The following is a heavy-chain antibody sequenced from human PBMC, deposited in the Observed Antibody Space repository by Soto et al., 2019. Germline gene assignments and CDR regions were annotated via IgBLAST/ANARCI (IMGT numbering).Heavy chain of an antibody. CDR1: GGTFSSYT. D-gene: IGHD2-15*01. J-gene: IGHJ4*02. V-gene: IGHV1-69*08. Sequence: QVQLVQSGAEVKKPGSSVKVSCKASGGTFSSYTISWVRQAPGQGLEWMGRIIPILGIANYAQKFQGRVTITADKSTSTAYMGLSSLRSEDTAVYYCAGEFPYCSGGSCYRLAYFDYWGQGTLVTVSS. CDR3: AGEFPYCSGGSCYRLAYFDY. CDR2: IIPILGIA.